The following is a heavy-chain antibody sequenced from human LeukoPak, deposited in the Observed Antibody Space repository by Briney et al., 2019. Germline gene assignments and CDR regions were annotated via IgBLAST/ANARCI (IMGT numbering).Heavy chain of an antibody. CDR3: ARDLVAMAASYYYYYYMDV. CDR2: IYTSGST. J-gene: IGHJ6*03. V-gene: IGHV4-4*07. CDR1: GGSFSGYY. D-gene: IGHD5-18*01. Sequence: SETLSLTCAVYGGSFSGYYWSWIRQPAGKGLEWIGRIYTSGSTNYNPSLKSRVTMSVDTSKNQFSLKLSSVTAADTAVYYCARDLVAMAASYYYYYYMDVWGKGTTVTVSS.